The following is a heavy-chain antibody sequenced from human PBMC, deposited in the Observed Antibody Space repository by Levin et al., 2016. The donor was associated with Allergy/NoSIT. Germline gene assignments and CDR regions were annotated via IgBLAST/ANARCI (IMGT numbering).Heavy chain of an antibody. CDR3: ARGTAITGSHETIYNLDY. J-gene: IGHJ4*02. D-gene: IGHD1-26*01. CDR2: INPYTRGT. V-gene: IGHV1-2*02. Sequence: WVRQAPGQGLEWMGWINPYTRGTNYARNFQGRATMTRDTSINAVYMELTELRSDDTAVYYCARGTAITGSHETIYNLDYWGRGTLVTVSS.